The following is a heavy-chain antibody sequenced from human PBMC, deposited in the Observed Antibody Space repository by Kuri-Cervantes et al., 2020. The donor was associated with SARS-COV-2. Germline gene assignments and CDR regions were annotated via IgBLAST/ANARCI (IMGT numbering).Heavy chain of an antibody. CDR1: GGTFSSYA. Sequence: SVKVSCKASGGTFSSYAISWVRQAPGQGLEWMGRIIPILGTANYAQKFQGRVTITADKSTSTAYMELSSLRSEDTAVYYCAGSATGEGDYWGQGTLVTISS. V-gene: IGHV1-69*04. J-gene: IGHJ4*02. CDR2: IIPILGTA. CDR3: AGSATGEGDY. D-gene: IGHD7-27*01.